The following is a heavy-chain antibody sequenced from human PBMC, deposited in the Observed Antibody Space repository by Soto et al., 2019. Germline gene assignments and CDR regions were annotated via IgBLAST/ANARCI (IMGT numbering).Heavy chain of an antibody. Sequence: GGSLRLSCAASGFTFSSYWMSWVRQAPGKGLEWVANIKQDGSEKYYVDSVKGRFTISRDNAKNSLYLQMNSLRAEDTAVYYCASNGGNEYFQHWGQGTLVTVSS. J-gene: IGHJ1*01. V-gene: IGHV3-7*01. CDR2: IKQDGSEK. CDR3: ASNGGNEYFQH. D-gene: IGHD1-26*01. CDR1: GFTFSSYW.